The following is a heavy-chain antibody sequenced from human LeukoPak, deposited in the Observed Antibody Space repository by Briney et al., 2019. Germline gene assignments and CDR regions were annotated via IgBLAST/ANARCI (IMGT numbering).Heavy chain of an antibody. CDR1: GGSISSGGYS. V-gene: IGHV4-30-2*01. J-gene: IGHJ4*02. D-gene: IGHD6-13*01. Sequence: SQTLSLTCAVSGGSISSGGYSWSWLRQPPGMGLEWVGYIYHSGSTYYNPSLKSRVTISVDRSKNQFSLKLSSVTAADTAVYYCARVASGGSSWGDYWGQGTRVSVST. CDR2: IYHSGST. CDR3: ARVASGGSSWGDY.